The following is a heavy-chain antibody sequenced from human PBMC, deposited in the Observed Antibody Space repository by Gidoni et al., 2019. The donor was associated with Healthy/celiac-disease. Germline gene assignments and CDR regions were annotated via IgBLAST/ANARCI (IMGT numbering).Heavy chain of an antibody. J-gene: IGHJ4*02. Sequence: QVQLVESGGGVVQPGRSLRLSCSASGLTLSSYGMHWVRQAPGKGLECVAVIWYDGSKKYYADSVKGRFTISRDNSKNTLYLKMNSLRAEDTAVYYCARDSNYYDSSGYLDYWGQGTLVTVSS. D-gene: IGHD3-22*01. CDR2: IWYDGSKK. CDR3: ARDSNYYDSSGYLDY. V-gene: IGHV3-33*01. CDR1: GLTLSSYG.